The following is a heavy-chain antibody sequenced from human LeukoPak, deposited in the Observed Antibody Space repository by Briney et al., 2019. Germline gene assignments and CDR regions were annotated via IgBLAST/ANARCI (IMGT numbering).Heavy chain of an antibody. Sequence: GGSLRLSCTASGFTVSSSDMSWVRQAPGKGLEWVSALNGDQSTYYADSVKGRFTISRDSSRNTLFLQMNSLRAEDTAVYYCAKIGFGDYVWGSYRTYLYEGAFDIWGQGTMVTVSS. CDR1: GFTVSSSD. D-gene: IGHD3-16*02. V-gene: IGHV3-66*01. CDR2: LNGDQST. J-gene: IGHJ3*02. CDR3: AKIGFGDYVWGSYRTYLYEGAFDI.